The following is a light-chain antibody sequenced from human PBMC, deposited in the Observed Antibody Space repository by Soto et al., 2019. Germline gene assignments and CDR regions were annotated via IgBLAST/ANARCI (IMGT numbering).Light chain of an antibody. J-gene: IGKJ3*01. Sequence: DIQMTQSPSSLSASVGDRVTITCRSSQGISNYLAWYQQRPGKVPKLLIHAASTLQSGVPSRFSGSGSGTDFTITISSLQLEDVATYYCQNYHSAPFTFGPGSKVDIK. CDR2: AAS. V-gene: IGKV1-27*01. CDR1: QGISNY. CDR3: QNYHSAPFT.